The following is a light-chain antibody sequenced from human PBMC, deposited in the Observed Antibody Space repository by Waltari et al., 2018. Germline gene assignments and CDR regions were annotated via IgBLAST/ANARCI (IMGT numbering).Light chain of an antibody. J-gene: IGLJ2*01. CDR3: ATWDNSLSEVV. Sequence: QSVLTPPPSVSAAPGQKVTISCSGSSPNIGNYYVSWYHQLPGTAPKIPLYDHHKGPSGSPDLFPASKSGTSATLGITGVQIGGEADYYCATWDNSLSEVVFGGGTKLTVL. V-gene: IGLV1-51*01. CDR1: SPNIGNYY. CDR2: DHH.